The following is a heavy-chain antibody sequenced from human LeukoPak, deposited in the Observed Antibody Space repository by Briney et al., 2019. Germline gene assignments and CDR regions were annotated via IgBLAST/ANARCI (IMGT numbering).Heavy chain of an antibody. CDR1: GYTFTTYT. V-gene: IGHV1-3*03. J-gene: IGHJ5*02. Sequence: GASVKVSCKASGYTFTTYTLHWVRQAPGQRLQWMGCINTGNGNTKYSQEFQGRVTITRDTSASTAYMELSSLNSEDMAVYYCAREGSSSTWFDPWGQGTLVTVSS. D-gene: IGHD6-6*01. CDR3: AREGSSSTWFDP. CDR2: INTGNGNT.